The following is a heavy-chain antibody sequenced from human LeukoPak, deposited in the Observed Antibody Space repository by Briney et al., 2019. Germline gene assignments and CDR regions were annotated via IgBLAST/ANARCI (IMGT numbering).Heavy chain of an antibody. D-gene: IGHD3-22*01. CDR3: ARDDSSSTEYFQH. CDR2: INPNSGGT. CDR1: GYTFTGYY. Sequence: ASVKVSCKASGYTFTGYYMHWVRPAPGQGLEWMGWINPNSGGTNYAQKFQGRVTMTRDTSISTAYMELSRLRSDDTAVYYCARDDSSSTEYFQHWGQGTLVTVSS. J-gene: IGHJ1*01. V-gene: IGHV1-2*02.